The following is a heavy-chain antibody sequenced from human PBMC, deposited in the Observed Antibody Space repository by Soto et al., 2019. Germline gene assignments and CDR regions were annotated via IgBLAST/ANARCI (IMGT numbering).Heavy chain of an antibody. Sequence: ASVKVSCKASGYTFTSYGISWVRQAPGQGLEWMGWISAYNGNTNYAQKLQGRVTMTTDTSTSTAYMELRSLRSDDTAVYYCARSAKIQLWLGGSYYFDYWGQGTLVTVSS. CDR2: ISAYNGNT. J-gene: IGHJ4*02. D-gene: IGHD5-18*01. CDR3: ARSAKIQLWLGGSYYFDY. V-gene: IGHV1-18*01. CDR1: GYTFTSYG.